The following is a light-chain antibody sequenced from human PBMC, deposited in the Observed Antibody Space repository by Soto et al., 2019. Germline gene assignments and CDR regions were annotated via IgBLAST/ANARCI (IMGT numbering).Light chain of an antibody. Sequence: QSALTQPPSVSATPGQKVTISCSGSSSNIGNNYVSWYQQHPGTAPKLLIYENNKRPSGIPDRFSASKSGTSATLGITGLQTGDEADYYCGTWDSNLSAVVFGGGT. CDR2: ENN. J-gene: IGLJ2*01. CDR1: SSNIGNNY. CDR3: GTWDSNLSAVV. V-gene: IGLV1-51*02.